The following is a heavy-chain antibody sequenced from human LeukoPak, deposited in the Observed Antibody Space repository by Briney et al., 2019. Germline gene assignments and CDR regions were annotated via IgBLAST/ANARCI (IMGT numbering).Heavy chain of an antibody. V-gene: IGHV3-23*01. Sequence: GGTPRLSCAASGFTFSSYAMSWVRQAPGKRLEWVSAISGSGGSTYYADSVKGRFTISRDNSKNTLYLQMNSLRAEDTAVYYCAKDFWGYCSGGSCYAKFVFDYWGQGTLVTVSS. CDR1: GFTFSSYA. CDR2: ISGSGGST. CDR3: AKDFWGYCSGGSCYAKFVFDY. J-gene: IGHJ4*02. D-gene: IGHD2-15*01.